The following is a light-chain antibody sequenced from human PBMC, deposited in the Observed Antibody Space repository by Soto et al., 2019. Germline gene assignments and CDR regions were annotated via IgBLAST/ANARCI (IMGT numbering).Light chain of an antibody. Sequence: DIQLTQSTSSLSASVGDRVTLTCRASHNINSLLNWYQQKPGKAPKVLIYAASKLETGVSSRFSGSGSGTDFTLTISGLQPEDSATYYCQQSFSSPFTFGPGTKVHIK. CDR3: QQSFSSPFT. V-gene: IGKV1-39*01. J-gene: IGKJ3*01. CDR2: AAS. CDR1: HNINSL.